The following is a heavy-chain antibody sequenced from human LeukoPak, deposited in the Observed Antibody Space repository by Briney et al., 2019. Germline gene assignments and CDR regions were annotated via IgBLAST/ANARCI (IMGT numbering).Heavy chain of an antibody. CDR1: GFTFSSYS. CDR2: ISDSGGST. CDR3: ATDLKGSRWLIVVVAATFDY. V-gene: IGHV3-23*01. J-gene: IGHJ4*02. Sequence: QTGGSLRLSCAASGFTFSSYSMNWVRQAPGKGLEWVSAISDSGGSTYYADSVKGRFTISRDNSKNTLYLQMNSLRAEDTAVYYCATDLKGSRWLIVVVAATFDYWGQGTLVTVSS. D-gene: IGHD2-15*01.